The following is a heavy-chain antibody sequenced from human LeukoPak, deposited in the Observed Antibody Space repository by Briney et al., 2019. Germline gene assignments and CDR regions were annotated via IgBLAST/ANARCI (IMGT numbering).Heavy chain of an antibody. CDR3: AKGITVNTLNWFDP. CDR2: MSGSGGST. D-gene: IGHD4-11*01. J-gene: IGHJ5*02. V-gene: IGHV3-23*01. CDR1: GLPVSSYA. Sequence: PGRSLTLSRAASGLPVSSYAMSSVRHAPGKGLEWGSAMSGSGGSTYYADYVKGRFTISRDNSKNTLYMQMNSMRAEDTAVYYCAKGITVNTLNWFDPWGQGTLVTVSS.